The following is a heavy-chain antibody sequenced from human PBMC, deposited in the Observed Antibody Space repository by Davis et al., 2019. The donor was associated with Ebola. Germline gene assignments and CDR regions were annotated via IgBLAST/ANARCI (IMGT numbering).Heavy chain of an antibody. V-gene: IGHV1-69*13. CDR3: AREGNYGGNHRAFDY. CDR2: IIPIFGTA. D-gene: IGHD4-23*01. CDR1: RCTFSSYA. Sequence: SVTVSLKASRCTFSSYAISWVRQASGQGLEWMGGIIPIFGTANYVQKFQGRVTITADESTSTAYMELSSLRSEDTAVYYCAREGNYGGNHRAFDYWGQGTLVTVSS. J-gene: IGHJ4*02.